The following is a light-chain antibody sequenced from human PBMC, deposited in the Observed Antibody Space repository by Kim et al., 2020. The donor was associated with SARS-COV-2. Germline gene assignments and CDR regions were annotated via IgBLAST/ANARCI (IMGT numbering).Light chain of an antibody. CDR3: QQYNSYSGT. V-gene: IGKV1-5*03. CDR2: KAS. J-gene: IGKJ1*01. CDR1: QSISSW. Sequence: ASVGDRVTITCRASQSISSWLAWYQQKPGKAPKLLIYKASSLEIGVPSRFSGSGSGTEFTLTISSLQPDDFATYYCQQYNSYSGTFGQGTKVDIK.